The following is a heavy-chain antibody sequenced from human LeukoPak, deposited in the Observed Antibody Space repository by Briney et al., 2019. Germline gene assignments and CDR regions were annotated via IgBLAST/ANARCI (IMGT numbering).Heavy chain of an antibody. CDR3: ASPSAVDY. V-gene: IGHV4-34*01. CDR1: GGSFSGYY. CDR2: INHSGST. D-gene: IGHD6-19*01. J-gene: IGHJ4*02. Sequence: SETLSLTCAVYGGSFSGYYWSWNRQPPGKGLEWIGEINHSGSTNYNPSLKSRVTISVDTSKNQFSLKLSSVTAADTAVYYCASPSAVDYWGQGTLVTVSS.